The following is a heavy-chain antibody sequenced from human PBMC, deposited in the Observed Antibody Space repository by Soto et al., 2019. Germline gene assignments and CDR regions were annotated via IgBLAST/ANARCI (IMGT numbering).Heavy chain of an antibody. J-gene: IGHJ4*02. CDR1: GFTFDDYA. CDR2: ISWNSGSI. CDR3: VSGRAPYYFDY. V-gene: IGHV3-9*01. D-gene: IGHD2-15*01. Sequence: PGGSLRLSCAASGFTFDDYAMHWVRQAPGKGLEWVSGISWNSGSIGYADSVKGRFTISRDNAKNSLYLQMNSLRAEDTALYYCVSGRAPYYFDYWGQGTLVTVSS.